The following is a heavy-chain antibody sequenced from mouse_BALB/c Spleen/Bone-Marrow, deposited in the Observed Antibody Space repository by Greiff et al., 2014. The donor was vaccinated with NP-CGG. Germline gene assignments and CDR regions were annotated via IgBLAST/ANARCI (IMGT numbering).Heavy chain of an antibody. CDR2: IYPGDGDT. CDR3: ARVFYDSTPAY. CDR1: GYTFTGYW. Sequence: LQESGAELARPGASVKLSCKASGYTFTGYWMQWVKQRPGQGLEWIGIIYPGDGDTRYTQKFKGKATLTADKSSSTAYMQLRNLASEDSAVYYCARVFYDSTPAYWGQGTTLTVSS. J-gene: IGHJ2*01. D-gene: IGHD1-1*01. V-gene: IGHV1-87*01.